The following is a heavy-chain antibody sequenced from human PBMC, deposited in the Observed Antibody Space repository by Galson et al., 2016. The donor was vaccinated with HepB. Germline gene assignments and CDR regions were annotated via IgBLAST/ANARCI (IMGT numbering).Heavy chain of an antibody. D-gene: IGHD5-18*01. CDR1: GFTFSSYW. CDR3: ARGGYSYGYPHYFDS. CDR2: VNGDGSST. Sequence: SLRLSCAASGFTFSSYWMHWVRQTPGKGLVWVSRVNGDGSSTSYSDSVKGRFSISRDDAKNTLYLQMNSLRAEDTAVYYCARGGYSYGYPHYFDSWGQGTRVTVSS. V-gene: IGHV3-74*01. J-gene: IGHJ4*02.